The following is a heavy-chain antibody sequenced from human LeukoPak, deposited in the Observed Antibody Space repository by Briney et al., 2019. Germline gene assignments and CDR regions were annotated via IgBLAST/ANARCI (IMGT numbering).Heavy chain of an antibody. CDR1: GGSISSYY. V-gene: IGHV4-59*08. CDR2: IHNSEST. CDR3: ARASYSSSWYAVDN. D-gene: IGHD6-13*01. Sequence: NTSETLSLTCTVSGGSISSYYWSWIRQPAGKGLEWIGYIHNSESTNYNPSLKSRVTISVDTSKNQFSLKVSSVTAADTAVYYCARASYSSSWYAVDNWGQGTLVTVSS. J-gene: IGHJ4*02.